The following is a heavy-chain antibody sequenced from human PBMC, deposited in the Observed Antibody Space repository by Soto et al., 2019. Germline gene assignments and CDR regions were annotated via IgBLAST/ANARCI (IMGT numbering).Heavy chain of an antibody. D-gene: IGHD5-12*01. CDR3: ARAYEGSGYDSYWFDP. V-gene: IGHV4-30-2*01. J-gene: IGHJ5*02. CDR1: VGSISSCGYS. CDR2: IYHSGST. Sequence: PSEALSLTCAVSVGSISSCGYSWSWILQPPVKGLEWIGYIYHSGSTYYNPSLKSRVTISVDRSKNQFPLKLSSVTAADTAVYYCARAYEGSGYDSYWFDPWGQGTLVTVSS.